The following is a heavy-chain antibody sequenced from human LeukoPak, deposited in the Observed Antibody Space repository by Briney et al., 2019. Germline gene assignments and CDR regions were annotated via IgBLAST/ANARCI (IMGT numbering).Heavy chain of an antibody. Sequence: PGGSLRLSCAASGFTFSSYSMNWVRQAPGKGLEWVSYINSGGSSIYYADSVQDRFTISRDNAKNSLYLQMNSPRAEDTAVYYCARYLWEPERADAFDIWGQGTMVTVSS. J-gene: IGHJ3*02. CDR1: GFTFSSYS. D-gene: IGHD1-26*01. CDR2: INSGGSSI. CDR3: ARYLWEPERADAFDI. V-gene: IGHV3-48*04.